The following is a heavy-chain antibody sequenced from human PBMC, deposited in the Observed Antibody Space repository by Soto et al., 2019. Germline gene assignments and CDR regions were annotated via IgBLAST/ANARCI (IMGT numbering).Heavy chain of an antibody. CDR2: VSHDGRNT. D-gene: IGHD6-19*01. CDR1: GFTFSDYA. Sequence: VQLVESGGGVVQPGRSLRLSCAASGFTFSDYAMHWVRQAPGKGLEWVAVVSHDGRNTHYADSVKGRFTISRDSSTTTASLEMPSLRAEDKAVYYCAKGGRQWLVTSDFNYWGQGALVTVSS. CDR3: AKGGRQWLVTSDFNY. V-gene: IGHV3-30*18. J-gene: IGHJ4*02.